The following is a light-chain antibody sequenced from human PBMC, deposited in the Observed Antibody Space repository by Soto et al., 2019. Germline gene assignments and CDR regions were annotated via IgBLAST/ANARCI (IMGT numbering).Light chain of an antibody. V-gene: IGKV3-20*01. Sequence: EIVLTQSPGTLSLSPGERATLSCRASQSVSDSYLAWYQQKPGQAPRLLIYASSRATGIPDRFSGSGSGTDSTLTISRLEPEDFAVYYCQHYGTSALFGPGTKVDI. CDR2: AS. CDR1: QSVSDSY. J-gene: IGKJ3*01. CDR3: QHYGTSAL.